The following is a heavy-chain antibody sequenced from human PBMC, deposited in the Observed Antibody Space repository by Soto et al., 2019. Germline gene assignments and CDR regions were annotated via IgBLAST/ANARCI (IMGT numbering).Heavy chain of an antibody. CDR1: RYMFTNYG. J-gene: IGHJ4*01. CDR3: ARDRSNYFDY. V-gene: IGHV1-18*01. Sequence: GASVKVSCKASRYMFTNYGIAWVRQAPGQGLEWMGWNSPYNGNANYPQIFQGRVAMTTDTSTNTAYMELRSLRSDDTAVYYCARDRSNYFDYWG. CDR2: NSPYNGNA.